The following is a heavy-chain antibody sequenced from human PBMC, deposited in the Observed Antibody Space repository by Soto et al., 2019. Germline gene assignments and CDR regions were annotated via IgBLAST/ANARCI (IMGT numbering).Heavy chain of an antibody. CDR2: IIPIFGTA. CDR1: GGTFSSYA. J-gene: IGHJ6*02. Sequence: ASVKVSCKASGGTFSSYAISWVRQAPGQGLEWMGGIIPIFGTANYAQKFQGRVTITADESTSTAYMELSSLRSEDTAVYYCARTSGLNTSLGSQQLVRDYYYYYGMDVWGQGTTVTVSS. D-gene: IGHD6-13*01. CDR3: ARTSGLNTSLGSQQLVRDYYYYYGMDV. V-gene: IGHV1-69*13.